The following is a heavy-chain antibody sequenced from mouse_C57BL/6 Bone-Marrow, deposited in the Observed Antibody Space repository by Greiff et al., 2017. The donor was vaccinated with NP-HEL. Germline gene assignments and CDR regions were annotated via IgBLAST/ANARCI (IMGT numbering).Heavy chain of an antibody. V-gene: IGHV3-1*01. Sequence: EVQLKESGPGMVKPSQSLSLTCTVTGYSITSGYDWHWIRHFPGNKLEWMGYISYSGSTNYNPSLKSRISITHDTSKNHFFLKLNSVTTEDTATYYCARDTGTGFAYWGQGTLVTVSA. CDR1: GYSITSGYD. CDR3: ARDTGTGFAY. CDR2: ISYSGST. D-gene: IGHD4-1*01. J-gene: IGHJ3*01.